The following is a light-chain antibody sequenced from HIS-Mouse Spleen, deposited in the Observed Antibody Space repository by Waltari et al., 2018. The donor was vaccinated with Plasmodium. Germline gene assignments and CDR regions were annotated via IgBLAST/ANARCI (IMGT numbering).Light chain of an antibody. CDR2: LGS. J-gene: IGKJ4*01. CDR3: MQALQTPLT. Sequence: DIEMTQSPLSLPVTPGDPASISCRSSPSLLHSNGYNYLDWYLQKPGQSPQLLIYLGSNRASGVPDRFSGSGSGTDFTLKISRVEAEDVGVYYCMQALQTPLTFGGGTKVEIK. CDR1: PSLLHSNGYNY. V-gene: IGKV2-28*01.